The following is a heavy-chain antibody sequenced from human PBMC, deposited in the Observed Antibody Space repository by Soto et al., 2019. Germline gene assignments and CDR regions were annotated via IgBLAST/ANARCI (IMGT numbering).Heavy chain of an antibody. CDR3: ARQVDTAITLYYYYGMDV. CDR2: IYPGDSDT. CDR1: GYIFTSYW. V-gene: IGHV5-51*01. D-gene: IGHD5-18*01. Sequence: GESLKISCKGSGYIFTSYWIGWVRQMPGKGLEWMGIIYPGDSDTRYSPSFQGQVTISADKSISTAYLQWSSLKASDTAMYYCARQVDTAITLYYYYGMDVWGQGTTVTVSS. J-gene: IGHJ6*02.